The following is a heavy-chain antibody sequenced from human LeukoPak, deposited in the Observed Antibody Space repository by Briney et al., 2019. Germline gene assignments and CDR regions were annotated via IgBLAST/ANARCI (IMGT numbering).Heavy chain of an antibody. D-gene: IGHD6-19*01. V-gene: IGHV3-43*02. CDR3: ARGDQWLIHY. CDR1: GFTFHGYA. J-gene: IGHJ4*02. Sequence: GGSLRPSCAASGFTFHGYAMHWVRQVPGQGLEWVSLISGVGGSTNYADSVKGRFTISRDNSKNSLYLQMNSLTTEDTALYYCARGDQWLIHYWGQGTLVTVSS. CDR2: ISGVGGST.